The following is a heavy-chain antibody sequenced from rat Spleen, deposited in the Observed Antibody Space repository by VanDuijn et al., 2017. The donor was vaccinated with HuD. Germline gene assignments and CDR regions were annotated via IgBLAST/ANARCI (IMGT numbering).Heavy chain of an antibody. CDR3: TRGYYFDD. CDR1: GFTFSNYD. CDR2: ISYDGSTP. V-gene: IGHV5-29*01. Sequence: EVQLVESGGGLVQPGRSMKLSCAASGFTFSNYDMVWVRQAPAQGLKWVATISYDGSTPYYRDSVKGRFTISRDNAKSTLYLHMDSLRSEDTATYHCTRGYYFDDWGQGVMVTVSS. J-gene: IGHJ2*01.